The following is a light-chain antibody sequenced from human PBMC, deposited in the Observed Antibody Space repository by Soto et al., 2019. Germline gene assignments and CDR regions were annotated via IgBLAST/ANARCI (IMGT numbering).Light chain of an antibody. J-gene: IGKJ1*01. Sequence: DIVMTQSPATLSVSPGEGATLSCRASQSVSSNLAWYQQKPGQAPRLLIYGASTRATGIPARFSGSGSGTEFTLTISSLQSADSAVYYCQQYYNWPPWTFGQGTKVEIK. CDR3: QQYYNWPPWT. V-gene: IGKV3-15*01. CDR1: QSVSSN. CDR2: GAS.